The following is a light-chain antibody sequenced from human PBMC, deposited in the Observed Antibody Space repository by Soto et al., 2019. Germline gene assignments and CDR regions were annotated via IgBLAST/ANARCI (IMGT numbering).Light chain of an antibody. Sequence: QSALTQPPSASGSPGQLVTITCSGTSSDVGEENYVSWYQQHPGKVPKLILYEVSKRPSGVPDRFSGSRSGNTASLTVSGLQAEDEADYYCSSFAGSPVVFGGGTKVTVL. V-gene: IGLV2-8*01. CDR1: SSDVGEENY. CDR3: SSFAGSPVV. J-gene: IGLJ2*01. CDR2: EVS.